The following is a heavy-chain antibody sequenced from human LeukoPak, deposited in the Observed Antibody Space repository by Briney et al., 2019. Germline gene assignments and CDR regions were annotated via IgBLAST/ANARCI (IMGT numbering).Heavy chain of an antibody. CDR3: AKDRRDYCGGDCYSIEYFQH. CDR1: GFTFDDYA. Sequence: PGGSLRLSCAASGFTFDDYAMHWVRQAPGKGLRWVSLFSGDGGSTYYADSVKGRFTISRDNSKNSLYLQMNSLRTEDTALYYCAKDRRDYCGGDCYSIEYFQHWGQGTLVTVSS. D-gene: IGHD2-21*02. V-gene: IGHV3-43*02. J-gene: IGHJ1*01. CDR2: FSGDGGST.